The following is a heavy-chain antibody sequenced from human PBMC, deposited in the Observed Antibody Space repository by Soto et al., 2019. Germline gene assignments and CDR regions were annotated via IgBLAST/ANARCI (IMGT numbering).Heavy chain of an antibody. V-gene: IGHV3-30*18. CDR2: ISYDGSNK. D-gene: IGHD6-13*01. J-gene: IGHJ4*02. CDR1: GFTFSSYG. CDR3: AKDRGSRWYYFDY. Sequence: GGSLILSCAASGFTFSSYGMHWVRQAPGKGLEWVAVISYDGSNKYYAESVKGRFTISRDNSKNTLYLQMNSLRAEDTAVYYCAKDRGSRWYYFDYWRQGTLVTVSS.